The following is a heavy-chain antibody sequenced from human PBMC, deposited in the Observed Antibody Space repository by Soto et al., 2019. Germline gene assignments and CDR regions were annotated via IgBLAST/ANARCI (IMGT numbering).Heavy chain of an antibody. J-gene: IGHJ4*02. CDR3: ARIRIAAAGYFDY. D-gene: IGHD6-13*01. CDR1: GFSLSTSGMC. CDR2: IDWDDDK. V-gene: IGHV2-70*11. Sequence: ASGRTLVNPTQTLTLTCTFSGFSLSTSGMCVSWIRQPPGKALEWLARIDWDDDKYYSTSLKTRLTISKDTSKNQVVLTMTNMDPLATATYYCARIRIAAAGYFDYWGQGTLVTVSS.